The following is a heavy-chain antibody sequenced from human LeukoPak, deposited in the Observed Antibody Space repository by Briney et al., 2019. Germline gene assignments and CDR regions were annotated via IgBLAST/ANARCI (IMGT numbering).Heavy chain of an antibody. CDR3: ARAAYYYDSSGYYYDY. CDR1: GFTVSSNY. J-gene: IGHJ4*02. CDR2: IYSGGCT. D-gene: IGHD3-22*01. V-gene: IGHV3-66*01. Sequence: GGSLRLSCAASGFTVSSNYMSWVRQAPGKGLEWVSVIYSGGCTYYADSVKGRFTISRDNSKNTLYLQMNSLRAEDTAVYYCARAAYYYDSSGYYYDYWGQGTLFTVSS.